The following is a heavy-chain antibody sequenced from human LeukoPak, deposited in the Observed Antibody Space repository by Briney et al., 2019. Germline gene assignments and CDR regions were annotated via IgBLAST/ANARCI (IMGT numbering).Heavy chain of an antibody. CDR3: ARDQLKIGYCSSTSCSPFDP. J-gene: IGHJ5*02. CDR1: GYTFTGYC. D-gene: IGHD2-2*01. V-gene: IGHV1-2*02. Sequence: ASVKVSCKASGYTFTGYCMHWVRQAPGQGLEWMGWINPNSGGTNYAQKFQGRVTMTRDTSISTAYMELSRLRSDDTAVYYCARDQLKIGYCSSTSCSPFDPWGQGTLVTVSS. CDR2: INPNSGGT.